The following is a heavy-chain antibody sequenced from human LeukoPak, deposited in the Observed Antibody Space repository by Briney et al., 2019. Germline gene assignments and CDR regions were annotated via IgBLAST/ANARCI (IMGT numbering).Heavy chain of an antibody. CDR3: ARQKDILTGYYMRSGNWFDP. V-gene: IGHV4-59*11. D-gene: IGHD3-9*01. Sequence: SETLSLTCTVSGGSISSHYWSWIRQPPGKGLEWIGYIYYSGSTNYNPSLKSRVTISVDTSKNQFSLKLSSVTAADTAVYYCARQKDILTGYYMRSGNWFDPWGQGTLVTVSS. CDR1: GGSISSHY. CDR2: IYYSGST. J-gene: IGHJ5*02.